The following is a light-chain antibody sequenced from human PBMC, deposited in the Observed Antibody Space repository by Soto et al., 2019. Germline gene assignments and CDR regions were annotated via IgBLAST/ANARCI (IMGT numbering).Light chain of an antibody. CDR1: QSLLHSNGYNY. CDR3: MQPLQSWT. Sequence: DIVMTQSPLSLPVTPGEPASISCRSSQSLLHSNGYNYLDWYLQKPGQSPQLLIYLGSNRASGVPGSFSGSGSGTDFTLKTSRVEAADVGVYYCMQPLQSWTFGQGTKVDIK. J-gene: IGKJ1*01. V-gene: IGKV2-28*01. CDR2: LGS.